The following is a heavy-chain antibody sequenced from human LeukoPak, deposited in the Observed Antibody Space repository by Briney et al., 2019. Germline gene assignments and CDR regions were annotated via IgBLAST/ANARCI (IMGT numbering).Heavy chain of an antibody. V-gene: IGHV5-51*01. D-gene: IGHD2-2*02. CDR2: IFPGDSDT. CDR3: ARLDHQLLYGYFQH. J-gene: IGHJ1*01. Sequence: GESLKISCKGSGYSFTSYWIAWVRQMPGKGLEWMGIIFPGDSDTRYRPSFQGQVTISVDKSISTAYLQWSSLKASDTAMYYCARLDHQLLYGYFQHWGQGTLVTVSS. CDR1: GYSFTSYW.